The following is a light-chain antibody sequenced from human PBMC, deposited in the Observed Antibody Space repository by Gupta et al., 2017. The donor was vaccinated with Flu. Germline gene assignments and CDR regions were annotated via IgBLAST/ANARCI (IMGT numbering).Light chain of an antibody. CDR1: GLRRYY. CDR3: CSRDGNNHHYV. J-gene: IGLJ1*01. CDR2: GDD. V-gene: IGLV3-19*01. Sequence: GQTGTITGRGDGLRRYYAGCCQQKPGQTPILVIFGDDSRRSGMPDRFSVCTSGNTVSLTITGAQAEDDDDYFCCSRDGNNHHYVFGTGTKVTVL.